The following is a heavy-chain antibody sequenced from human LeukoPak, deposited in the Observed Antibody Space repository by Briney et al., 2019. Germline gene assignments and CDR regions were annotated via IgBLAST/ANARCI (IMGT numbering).Heavy chain of an antibody. CDR1: GGSISSGGYY. J-gene: IGHJ5*02. CDR3: ARSHFDWLINLVEDGWFDP. V-gene: IGHV4-31*03. Sequence: PSETLSLTCTVSGGSISSGGYYWSWIRQHPGKGLEWIGYIYYSGSTYYNPSLKSRVTISVDTSKNQFSLKLSSVTAADTAAYYCARSHFDWLINLVEDGWFDPWGQGTLVTVSS. CDR2: IYYSGST. D-gene: IGHD3-9*01.